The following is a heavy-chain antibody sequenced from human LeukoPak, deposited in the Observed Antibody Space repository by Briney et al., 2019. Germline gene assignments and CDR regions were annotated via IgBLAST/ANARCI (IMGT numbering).Heavy chain of an antibody. D-gene: IGHD2-21*02. V-gene: IGHV1-69*13. J-gene: IGHJ4*02. CDR1: GGTFSSYA. CDR2: IIPIFGTA. Sequence: SVKVSCKASGGTFSSYAISWVRQAPGRGLEWMGGIIPIFGTANYAQKFQGRVTITADESTSTAYMELSSLRSEDTAVYYCATRRGAYCGGDCYSINFDYWGQGTLVTVSS. CDR3: ATRRGAYCGGDCYSINFDY.